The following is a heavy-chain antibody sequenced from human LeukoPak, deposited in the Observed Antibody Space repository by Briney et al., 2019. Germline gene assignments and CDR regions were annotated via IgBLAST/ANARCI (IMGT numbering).Heavy chain of an antibody. D-gene: IGHD4-17*01. J-gene: IGHJ3*02. CDR1: GYTYTNHG. Sequence: ASVKVSCKASGYTYTNHGISWVRQAPGQGLEWMGWISTYNGNTNYAQKLQGRVTMTTDTSTSTAYMELRSLRSDDTAVYYCARSGGWAYGDYDGFIAFDIWGQGTMVTVSS. CDR2: ISTYNGNT. V-gene: IGHV1-18*01. CDR3: ARSGGWAYGDYDGFIAFDI.